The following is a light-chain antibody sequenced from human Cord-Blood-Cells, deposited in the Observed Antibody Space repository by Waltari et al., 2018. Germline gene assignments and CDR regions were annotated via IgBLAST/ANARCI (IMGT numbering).Light chain of an antibody. CDR1: QSISSW. CDR2: KAS. V-gene: IGKV1-5*03. Sequence: DIQMTQSPSTLSASVGDRVTITCRASQSISSWLAWYQQKPGKAPKLLIYKASSLESGVPSRFIGSGSGTEFTLTISSLQPDDFATYYCQQYNSYSITFGPGTKVDIK. J-gene: IGKJ3*01. CDR3: QQYNSYSIT.